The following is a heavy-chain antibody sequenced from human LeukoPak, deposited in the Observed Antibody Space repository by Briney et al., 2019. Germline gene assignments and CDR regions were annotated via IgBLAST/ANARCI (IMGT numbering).Heavy chain of an antibody. CDR1: GFAFSSYG. D-gene: IGHD1-26*01. CDR3: TRGSIGATPFDY. V-gene: IGHV3-33*01. Sequence: PGGSLRLSCVASGFAFSSYGMHWVRQAPGKGLEWVTLIYYDGSKESYIESMKDRFTISRDNSRNTLYLQLDNLRPEDTAVYYCTRGSIGATPFDYWGQGTLVTVS. CDR2: IYYDGSKE. J-gene: IGHJ4*02.